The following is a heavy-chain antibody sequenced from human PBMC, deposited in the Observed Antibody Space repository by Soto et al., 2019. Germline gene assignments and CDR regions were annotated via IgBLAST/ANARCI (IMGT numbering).Heavy chain of an antibody. CDR2: INQDGSEK. V-gene: IGHV3-7*03. CDR1: GFTFSSYW. Sequence: GGSLRLSCAASGFTFSSYWMSWVRQAPGKGLEWVARINQDGSEKYYVDSVKGRFTISRDNAKNALYLQMHSLRAEDTAVYYCARDYPAGSYYDYWGQGTLVTVSS. J-gene: IGHJ4*02. CDR3: ARDYPAGSYYDY. D-gene: IGHD1-26*01.